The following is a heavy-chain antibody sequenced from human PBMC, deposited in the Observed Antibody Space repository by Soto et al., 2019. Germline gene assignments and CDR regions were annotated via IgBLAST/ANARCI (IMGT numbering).Heavy chain of an antibody. CDR3: AKDAGYCSGGNCYSYHDAFDI. CDR1: GFTFSSYA. CDR2: ISGSGGGT. Sequence: EVQLLESGGGLVQPGGSLRLSCAASGFTFSSYAMTWVRQAPGKGLEWVSAISGSGGGTYYADSVKGRFTISRDNSKNTLYLQLNSLRAEDTAVYYCAKDAGYCSGGNCYSYHDAFDIWGQGTLVTVSS. V-gene: IGHV3-23*01. D-gene: IGHD2-15*01. J-gene: IGHJ3*02.